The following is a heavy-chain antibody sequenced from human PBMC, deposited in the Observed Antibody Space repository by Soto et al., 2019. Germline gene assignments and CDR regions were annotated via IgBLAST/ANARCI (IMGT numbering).Heavy chain of an antibody. J-gene: IGHJ5*02. Sequence: SETLSLTCTVSGGSISSSSYYWGWIRQPPGKGLEWIGSIYYSGSTYYNPSLKSRVTISVDTSKNQFSLKLSSVTAADTAVYYCARHFGVVITTGWFDPWGQGTLVTVS. D-gene: IGHD3-3*01. CDR2: IYYSGST. V-gene: IGHV4-39*01. CDR1: GGSISSSSYY. CDR3: ARHFGVVITTGWFDP.